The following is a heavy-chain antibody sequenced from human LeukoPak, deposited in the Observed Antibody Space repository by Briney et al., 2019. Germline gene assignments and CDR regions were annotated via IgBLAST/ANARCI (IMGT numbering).Heavy chain of an antibody. CDR3: ARDRPGIAAAGTLINFDY. CDR2: ISAYNGNT. CDR1: GYTLTELS. D-gene: IGHD6-13*01. Sequence: GASVKVSCKVSGYTLTELSVHWVRQAPGKGLEWMGWISAYNGNTNYAQKLQGRVTMTTDTSTSTAYMELRSLRSDDTAVYYCARDRPGIAAAGTLINFDYWGQGTLVTVPS. V-gene: IGHV1-18*01. J-gene: IGHJ4*02.